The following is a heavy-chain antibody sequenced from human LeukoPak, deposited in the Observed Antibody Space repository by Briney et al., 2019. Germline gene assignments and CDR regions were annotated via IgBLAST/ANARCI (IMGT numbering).Heavy chain of an antibody. CDR3: ARRGGSQDYYYYYMDV. CDR2: ISGSGGST. D-gene: IGHD1-26*01. Sequence: PGGSLRLSCAASGFTFSSYAMSWVRQAPGKGLEWVSAISGSGGSTYYADSVKGRFTISRDNSKNTLYLQMNSLRAEDTAVYYCARRGGSQDYYYYYMDVWGKGATVTVSS. V-gene: IGHV3-23*01. J-gene: IGHJ6*03. CDR1: GFTFSSYA.